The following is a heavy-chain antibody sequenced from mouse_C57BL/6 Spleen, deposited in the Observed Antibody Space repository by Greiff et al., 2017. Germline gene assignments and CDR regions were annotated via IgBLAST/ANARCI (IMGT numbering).Heavy chain of an antibody. CDR3: ASPMYYYGSSYWFAY. V-gene: IGHV1-81*01. D-gene: IGHD1-1*01. J-gene: IGHJ3*01. Sequence: VQLVESGAELARPGASVKLSCKASGYTFTSYGISWVKQRTGQGLEWIGEIYPRSGNTYYNEKFKGKATLTADKSSSTAYMELRSLTSEDSAVYFCASPMYYYGSSYWFAYWGQGTLVTVSA. CDR2: IYPRSGNT. CDR1: GYTFTSYG.